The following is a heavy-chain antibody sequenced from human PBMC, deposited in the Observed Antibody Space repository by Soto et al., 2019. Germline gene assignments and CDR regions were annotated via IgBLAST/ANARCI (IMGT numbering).Heavy chain of an antibody. CDR3: ARAEYSSSSVDWFDP. D-gene: IGHD6-6*01. V-gene: IGHV4-61*08. J-gene: IGHJ5*02. CDR1: GGSVSSVDHY. CDR2: IYYGGST. Sequence: SETLSLTCTVSGGSVSSVDHYWNWIRQPPGKGLEWIGYIYYGGSTNYNPSLKSRVTVSVDTSKNQFSLKLRSVTAADTAVYYCARAEYSSSSVDWFDPWGQGTLVTVSS.